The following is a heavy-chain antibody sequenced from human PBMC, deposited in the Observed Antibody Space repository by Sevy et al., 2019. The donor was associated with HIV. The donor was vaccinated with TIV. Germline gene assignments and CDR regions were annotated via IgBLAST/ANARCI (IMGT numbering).Heavy chain of an antibody. CDR3: ARGPEWELTSFLSH. D-gene: IGHD1-26*01. J-gene: IGHJ4*02. V-gene: IGHV3-30-3*01. Sequence: GGSLRLSCAASGFTFRTYALHWVRQAPGRGLEWVGLISSNGDNAFYANSVRGRFTISRDNSMNTLYLQMNNLTPDDTAVYYWARGPEWELTSFLSHWGQGTLVTVSS. CDR2: ISSNGDNA. CDR1: GFTFRTYA.